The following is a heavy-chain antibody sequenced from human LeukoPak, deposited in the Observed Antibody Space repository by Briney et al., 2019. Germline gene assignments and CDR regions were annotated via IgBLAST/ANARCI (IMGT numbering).Heavy chain of an antibody. CDR2: ISSCSSYR. CDR3: AREGDYGDYNWFDP. CDR1: GFTFSRYS. D-gene: IGHD4-17*01. J-gene: IGHJ5*02. Sequence: GGSLRLSCAASGFTFSRYSMNWVRQATGQAVEGVSSISSCSSYRYYADSVKGRFTNSRDNAKNSLYLQMNSLRAEDTAVYYCAREGDYGDYNWFDPWGQGTLVTVSS. V-gene: IGHV3-21*01.